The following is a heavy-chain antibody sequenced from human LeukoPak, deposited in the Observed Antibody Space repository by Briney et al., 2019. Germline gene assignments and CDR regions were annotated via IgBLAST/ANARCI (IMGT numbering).Heavy chain of an antibody. CDR1: GYTFTSYD. V-gene: IGHV1-8*01. D-gene: IGHD2-2*01. J-gene: IGHJ5*02. CDR2: MNPNSGNT. CDR3: ARGRLGYCSSTSCYAGWFDP. Sequence: ASVKVSCKASGYTFTSYDINWVRRATGQGREWMGWMNPNSGNTGYAQKFQGRVTMTRNTSISTAYMELSSLRSEDTAVYYCARGRLGYCSSTSCYAGWFDPWGQGTLVTVSS.